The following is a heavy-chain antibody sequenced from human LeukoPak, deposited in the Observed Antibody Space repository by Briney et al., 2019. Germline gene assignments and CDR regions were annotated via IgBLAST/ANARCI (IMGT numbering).Heavy chain of an antibody. CDR3: ARGVDRYDSSGYYPRGSPTLPEADY. CDR1: GGTLSSYT. D-gene: IGHD3-22*01. J-gene: IGHJ4*02. CDR2: IIPILGIA. V-gene: IGHV1-69*02. Sequence: RASVKVSCKASGGTLSSYTISWVRQAPGQGLEWMGRIIPILGIANYAQKFQGRVTITADKSTSTAYMELSSLRSEDTAVYYCARGVDRYDSSGYYPRGSPTLPEADYWGQGTLVTVSS.